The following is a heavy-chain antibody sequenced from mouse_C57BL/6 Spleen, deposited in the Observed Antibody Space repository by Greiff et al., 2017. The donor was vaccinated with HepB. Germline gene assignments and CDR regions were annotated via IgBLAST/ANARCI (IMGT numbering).Heavy chain of an antibody. J-gene: IGHJ2*01. D-gene: IGHD1-1*01. CDR3: ARDRGTTVVAYYFDY. Sequence: EVMLVESGGGLVKPGGSLKLSCAASGFTFSSYAMSWVRQTPEKRLEWVATISDGGSYTYYPDNVKGRFTISRDNAKNNLYLQMSHLKSEDTAMYYCARDRGTTVVAYYFDYWGQGTTLTVSS. CDR1: GFTFSSYA. V-gene: IGHV5-4*01. CDR2: ISDGGSYT.